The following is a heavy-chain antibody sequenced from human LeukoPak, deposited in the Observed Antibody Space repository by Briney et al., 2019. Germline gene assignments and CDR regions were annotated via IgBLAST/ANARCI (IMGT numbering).Heavy chain of an antibody. CDR3: AAQPSRYCTSTSCFAAYYFDY. Sequence: GRSLRLSCAASGFTFDDYAMHWVRQAPGKGLEWVSGLSWNTASIGYADSVKGRITISRDNAKTSLYLQMNSLSAEDTALYYCAAQPSRYCTSTSCFAAYYFDYWGQGTLVTVSS. V-gene: IGHV3-9*01. CDR1: GFTFDDYA. D-gene: IGHD2-2*01. J-gene: IGHJ4*02. CDR2: LSWNTASI.